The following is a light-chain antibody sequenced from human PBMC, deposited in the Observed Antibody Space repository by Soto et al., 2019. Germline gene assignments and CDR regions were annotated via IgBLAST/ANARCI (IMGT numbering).Light chain of an antibody. CDR3: QQRRSWPLT. V-gene: IGKV3-11*01. CDR2: DAS. Sequence: EIVVTQSPATLSLSPGERATLSCRASETIYSFLGWYQQKRGQAPRLLIYDASKRAPGIPVRFSGSGSGTDFTLTISSLEPEDFAVYYCQQRRSWPLTFGGGTKVE. CDR1: ETIYSF. J-gene: IGKJ4*01.